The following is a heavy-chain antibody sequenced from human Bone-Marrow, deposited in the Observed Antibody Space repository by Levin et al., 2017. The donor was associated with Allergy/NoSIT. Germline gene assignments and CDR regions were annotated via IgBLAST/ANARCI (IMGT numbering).Heavy chain of an antibody. J-gene: IGHJ4*02. CDR2: IHHSEST. CDR3: ARETYIAAAGTFDY. D-gene: IGHD6-13*01. Sequence: SETLSLTCAVSDGSISNSDWWSWVRQPPGKGLEWIGQIHHSESTNYNPSLKSRVTISVDKSKNQFSLKLRSVTAADTAIYYCARETYIAAAGTFDYWGQGALVTVSS. CDR1: DGSISNSDW. V-gene: IGHV4-4*02.